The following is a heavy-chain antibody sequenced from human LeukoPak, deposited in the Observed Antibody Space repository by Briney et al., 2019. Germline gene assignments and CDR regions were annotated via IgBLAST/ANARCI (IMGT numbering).Heavy chain of an antibody. CDR2: INPNSGGT. J-gene: IGHJ5*02. D-gene: IGHD1-7*01. V-gene: IGHV1-2*02. Sequence: ASVKVSCKASGYTFTGYCMHWVRQAPGQGLEWMGWINPNSGGTNYAQKFQGRVTMTRDTSISTAYMELSRLRSDDTAVYYCARPFNWNYGVGWFDPWGQGTLVTVSS. CDR3: ARPFNWNYGVGWFDP. CDR1: GYTFTGYC.